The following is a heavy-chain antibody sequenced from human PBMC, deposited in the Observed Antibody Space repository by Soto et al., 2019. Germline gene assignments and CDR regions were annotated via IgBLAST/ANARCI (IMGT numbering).Heavy chain of an antibody. CDR1: GFTFSSYA. J-gene: IGHJ4*02. Sequence: GGSLRLSCAASGFTFSSYAMHWVRQAPGKGLEWVAVISYDGSNKYYADSVKGRFTISRDNSKNRLYLQMNSLRAEDTAVYYCAREEPNNSSGSGDYWGQGTLVTVSS. CDR2: ISYDGSNK. V-gene: IGHV3-30-3*01. CDR3: AREEPNNSSGSGDY. D-gene: IGHD6-19*01.